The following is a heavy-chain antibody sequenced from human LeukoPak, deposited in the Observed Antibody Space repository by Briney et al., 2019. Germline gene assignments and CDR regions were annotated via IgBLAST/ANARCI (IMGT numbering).Heavy chain of an antibody. D-gene: IGHD6-13*01. V-gene: IGHV3-23*01. CDR2: ISGSGGST. CDR1: GFTFSSYA. J-gene: IGHJ5*02. Sequence: GGSLRLSCAASGFTFSSYAMSWVRQAPGKGLEWVSAISGSGGSTYYADSVKARFPIYRDNSKHKLYLQMHSLRAEDTAVYYCAKGSSWSERRGNWFDPWGQGTLVTVSS. CDR3: AKGSSWSERRGNWFDP.